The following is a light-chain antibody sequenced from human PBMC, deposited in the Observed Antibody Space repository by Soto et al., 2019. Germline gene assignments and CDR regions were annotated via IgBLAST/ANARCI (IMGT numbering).Light chain of an antibody. J-gene: IGLJ1*01. CDR1: GSDIGAGYD. Sequence: QSVLTQPPSVSEAPGQRVTISCTGTGSDIGAGYDVHWYQQLPGAAPKLLIFSNAIRPSRVPDRFSGSKSGTSASLAITGLRAEDEADYYCQSYDSSLNSYVFGTGTKLTVL. CDR2: SNA. CDR3: QSYDSSLNSYV. V-gene: IGLV1-40*01.